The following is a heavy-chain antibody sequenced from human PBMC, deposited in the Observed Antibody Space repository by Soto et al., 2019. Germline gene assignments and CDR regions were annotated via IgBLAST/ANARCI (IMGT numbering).Heavy chain of an antibody. Sequence: QVQLVESGGGLVKPGGSLGLSCAASGFSFSDYYMSWIRQAPGKGLEWISYISNSGRTIYYADSLKGRFTISRDNAKNSLYLQMNSLRVDDTAMYYCARLPYPWGWFDPWGQGTLVTVSS. J-gene: IGHJ5*02. D-gene: IGHD3-16*01. V-gene: IGHV3-11*01. CDR3: ARLPYPWGWFDP. CDR2: ISNSGRTI. CDR1: GFSFSDYY.